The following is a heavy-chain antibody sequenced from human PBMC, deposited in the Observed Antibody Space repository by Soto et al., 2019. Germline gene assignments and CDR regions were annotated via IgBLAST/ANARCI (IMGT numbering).Heavy chain of an antibody. D-gene: IGHD3-10*01. CDR2: IFYSGST. CDR3: ARGQGSYFPFDL. Sequence: SETLSLTCTVSGGSITSYYWNWIRQPPGMGLEWIAYIFYSGSTYYNPSLTSRVTISVDTAKDQFSLKLTSVTAADTAVYYCARGQGSYFPFDLWGQGTLVTVSS. J-gene: IGHJ4*02. CDR1: GGSITSYY. V-gene: IGHV4-59*01.